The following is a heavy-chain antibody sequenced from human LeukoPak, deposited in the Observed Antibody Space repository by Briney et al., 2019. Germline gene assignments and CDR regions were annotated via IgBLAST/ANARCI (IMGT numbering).Heavy chain of an antibody. J-gene: IGHJ4*02. CDR1: GFTFSSYA. CDR2: ISYDGSNK. CDR3: ARDWESYFDY. D-gene: IGHD3-16*01. Sequence: GRSLRLSCAASGFTFSSYAMHWVRQAPGKGLEWVAVISYDGSNKYYADSVKGRLTISRDNSKNTLYLQMNSLRAEDTAVYYCARDWESYFDYGGEGTLVTVPS. V-gene: IGHV3-30*04.